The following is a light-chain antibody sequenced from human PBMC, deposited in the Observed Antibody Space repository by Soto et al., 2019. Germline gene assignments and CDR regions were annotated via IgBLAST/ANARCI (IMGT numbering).Light chain of an antibody. CDR1: SSDVDDYNY. V-gene: IGLV2-11*01. Sequence: QSALTQPRSVSGSPGQSVTISCTGTSSDVDDYNYVSWFQQHPGKAPKLMIYDVSERPSGVPDRFSGSKSGNTASLTISGLQAEDEADYYCSSYGGTFYVFGTGTKLTVL. CDR2: DVS. J-gene: IGLJ1*01. CDR3: SSYGGTFYV.